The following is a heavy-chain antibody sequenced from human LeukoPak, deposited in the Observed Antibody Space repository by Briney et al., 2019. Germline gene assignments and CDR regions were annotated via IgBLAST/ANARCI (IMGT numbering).Heavy chain of an antibody. CDR2: FDPEDGET. V-gene: IGHV1-24*01. J-gene: IGHJ3*02. CDR3: VYSSGWFRDAFDI. Sequence: VASVKVSCKVSGYTLTELSMHWVRQAPGKGLEWMGGFDPEDGETICAQKFQGRVTMTEDTSTDTAYMELSSLRSEDTAVYYCVYSSGWFRDAFDIWGQGTMVTVSS. D-gene: IGHD6-19*01. CDR1: GYTLTELS.